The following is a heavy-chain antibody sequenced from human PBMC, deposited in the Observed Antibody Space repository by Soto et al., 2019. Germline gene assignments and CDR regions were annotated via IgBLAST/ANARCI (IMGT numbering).Heavy chain of an antibody. CDR1: GDSVSSDSAA. V-gene: IGHV6-1*01. Sequence: SQTLSLTCAISGDSVSSDSAAWNWIRQSPSRGLEWLGRTYYRSKWYNDYAVSVNGRITINPDTSKNHFSLQLNSVTPEDTAVYYCVRSRVFIAVVGMANQHYYYGMHVPGQATTVSVSS. J-gene: IGHJ6*02. D-gene: IGHD6-19*01. CDR3: VRSRVFIAVVGMANQHYYYGMHV. CDR2: TYYRSKWYN.